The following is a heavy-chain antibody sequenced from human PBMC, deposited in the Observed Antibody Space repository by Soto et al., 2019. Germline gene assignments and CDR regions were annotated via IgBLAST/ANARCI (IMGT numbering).Heavy chain of an antibody. CDR1: GFTYSTYT. D-gene: IGHD3-10*01. Sequence: HPGGSLRLSCAASGFTYSTYTMHWVRQAPGKGLEWVAVISYDGNNKFYADSVKGRFTISRDNSKNTLYLQMNSLRAEDTAVYYCARDTARAMVRIYYGMDVWGQGTTVTV. V-gene: IGHV3-30-3*01. CDR3: ARDTARAMVRIYYGMDV. J-gene: IGHJ6*02. CDR2: ISYDGNNK.